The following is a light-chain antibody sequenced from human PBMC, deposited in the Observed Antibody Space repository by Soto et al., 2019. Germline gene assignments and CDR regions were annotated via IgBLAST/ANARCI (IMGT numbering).Light chain of an antibody. CDR3: QQYDNYKPLT. CDR2: DAS. Sequence: DIRITQSPTTLCSCFLDIVTITCRASQSISSWLAWYQQKPGKAPKLLIFDASSLESGTPSRFSGRRSGTQFTLTINGLQPDDFATYYCQQYDNYKPLTFGGGTKVDIK. V-gene: IGKV1-5*01. CDR1: QSISSW. J-gene: IGKJ4*01.